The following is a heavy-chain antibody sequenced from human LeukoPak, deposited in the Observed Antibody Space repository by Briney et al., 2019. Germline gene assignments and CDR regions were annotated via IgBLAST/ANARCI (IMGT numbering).Heavy chain of an antibody. CDR2: IYHSGST. Sequence: SGTLSLTCAVSGGSIGSSNWWSWVRQPPGKGLEWIGEIYHSGSTNYNPSLKSRVTISVDKSKNQFSLKLSSVTAADTAVYYCASGGYSSGWPIFDYWGQGTLVTVSS. D-gene: IGHD6-19*01. CDR3: ASGGYSSGWPIFDY. J-gene: IGHJ4*02. CDR1: GGSIGSSNW. V-gene: IGHV4-4*02.